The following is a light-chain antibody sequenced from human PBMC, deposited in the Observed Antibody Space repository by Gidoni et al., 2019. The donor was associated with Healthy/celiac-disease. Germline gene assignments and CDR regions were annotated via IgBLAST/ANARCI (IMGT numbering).Light chain of an antibody. V-gene: IGKV1-13*02. CDR1: QGISSA. J-gene: IGKJ4*01. CDR3: QQFNSYPLT. CDR2: DAS. Sequence: AIHLTQSQSSLSASVGDRVTITCRASQGISSALPWYQQKPGKAPKLLIYDASSLESGVPSRFRGSGSGTDFTLTISSLQPEDFATYYCQQFNSYPLTFGGGTKVEIK.